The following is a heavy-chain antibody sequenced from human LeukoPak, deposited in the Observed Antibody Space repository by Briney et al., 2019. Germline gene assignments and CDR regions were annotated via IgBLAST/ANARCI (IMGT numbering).Heavy chain of an antibody. Sequence: GASVKVSCKASGYTFTGYYMHWVRQAPGQGLEWMGWINPNSGGTNYAQKFQGRVTMTRDTSIITAYMQLSRLRSDDTAVYYCARVGSATWAPPGSGAFDIWGQGTMVTVSS. D-gene: IGHD3-3*01. CDR1: GYTFTGYY. CDR3: ARVGSATWAPPGSGAFDI. V-gene: IGHV1-2*02. J-gene: IGHJ3*02. CDR2: INPNSGGT.